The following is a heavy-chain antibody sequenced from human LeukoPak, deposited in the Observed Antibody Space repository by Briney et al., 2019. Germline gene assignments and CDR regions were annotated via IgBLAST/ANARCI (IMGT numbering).Heavy chain of an antibody. V-gene: IGHV3-66*01. D-gene: IGHD4-11*01. Sequence: GGSLRLSCAAFGVSVYNNHIGWVRQAPGKGLERVSVIKSGGGGIYYADSVKGRFTISRDSSKSSVYLQLNSLRAEDTAVYYCARENDYHFDYWGQGTLVTVSS. CDR3: ARENDYHFDY. CDR1: GVSVYNNH. CDR2: IKSGGGGI. J-gene: IGHJ4*02.